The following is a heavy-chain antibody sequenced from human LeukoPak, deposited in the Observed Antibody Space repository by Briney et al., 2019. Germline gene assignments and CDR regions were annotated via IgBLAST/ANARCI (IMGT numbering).Heavy chain of an antibody. CDR3: ARGRGYGGNWGFDS. Sequence: ASVKVSCKASGLQFPGDYIHWVRQAPGQGLEWMGWMNPNNVGTKFALKFQGRVTLTRDTSITTDYMEMSGLTPDDTAVYYCARGRGYGGNWGFDSWGQGTLVVVSS. V-gene: IGHV1-2*02. J-gene: IGHJ4*02. D-gene: IGHD7-27*01. CDR1: GLQFPGDY. CDR2: MNPNNVGT.